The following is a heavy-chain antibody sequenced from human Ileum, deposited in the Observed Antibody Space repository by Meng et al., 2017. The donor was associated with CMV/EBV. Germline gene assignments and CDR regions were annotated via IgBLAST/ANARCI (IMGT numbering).Heavy chain of an antibody. V-gene: IGHV3-13*01. J-gene: IGHJ5*02. Sequence: SDYDMHWVRQVKGKGLEWVAAIGTAADTYYLGSVKGRLTISRENANNALNLQMNSLRVEDTAVYYCVRGVLATYCLGGNCPRNWFDPWGQGTLVTVSS. D-gene: IGHD2-15*01. CDR1: SDYD. CDR2: IGTAADT. CDR3: VRGVLATYCLGGNCPRNWFDP.